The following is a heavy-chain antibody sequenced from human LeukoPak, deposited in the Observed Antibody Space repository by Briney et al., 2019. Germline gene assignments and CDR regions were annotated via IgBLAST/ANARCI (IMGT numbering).Heavy chain of an antibody. CDR2: IYHSGST. Sequence: SETLSLTCTVSGYSMSSGYYWGWIRQPPGKGLEWIGSIYHSGSTYYNPSLKSRVTISVDTSKNQFSLKLSSVTAADTAVYYCAAEMGNYYYDSSGYLHYWGQGILVTVSS. V-gene: IGHV4-38-2*02. CDR1: GYSMSSGYY. D-gene: IGHD3-22*01. CDR3: AAEMGNYYYDSSGYLHY. J-gene: IGHJ4*02.